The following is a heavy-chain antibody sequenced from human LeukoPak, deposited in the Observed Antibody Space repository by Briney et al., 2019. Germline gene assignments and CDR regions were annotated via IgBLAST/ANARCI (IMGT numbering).Heavy chain of an antibody. CDR2: ISWNSGSI. CDR3: AKVRERWLQRYAFDI. J-gene: IGHJ3*02. V-gene: IGHV3-9*01. CDR1: GFTFDDYA. D-gene: IGHD5-24*01. Sequence: GGSLRLSCAASGFTFDDYAMHWVRQAPGKGLEWVSGISWNSGSIGYADSVKGRFTISRDNAKNFLYLQMNSLRAEDTALYYCAKVRERWLQRYAFDIWGQGTMVTVSS.